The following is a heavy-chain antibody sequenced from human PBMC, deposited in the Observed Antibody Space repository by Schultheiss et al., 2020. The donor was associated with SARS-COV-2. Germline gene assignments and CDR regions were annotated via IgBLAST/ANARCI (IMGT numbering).Heavy chain of an antibody. CDR1: GFTFSSYW. V-gene: IGHV3-7*03. D-gene: IGHD3-10*01. CDR2: IKQDGSEK. CDR3: ARLRYYGSGSYYYYYYGMDV. Sequence: GGSLRLSCAASGFTFSSYWMSWVRQAPGKGLEWVANIKQDGSEKYYVDSVKGRFTISRDNAKNSLYLQMNSLRAEDTAVYYCARLRYYGSGSYYYYYYGMDVWGQGTTVTVSS. J-gene: IGHJ6*02.